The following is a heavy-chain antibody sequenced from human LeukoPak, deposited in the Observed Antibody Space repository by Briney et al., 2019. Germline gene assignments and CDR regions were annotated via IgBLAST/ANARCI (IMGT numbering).Heavy chain of an antibody. CDR1: GYTFTGYY. J-gene: IGHJ4*02. V-gene: IGHV1-2*06. D-gene: IGHD3-22*01. CDR3: ARRFVDSSGYYQYYFDY. CDR2: INPNSGGT. Sequence: ASVKVSCKASGYTFTGYYMHWVRQAPGQGLEWMGRINPNSGGTNYAQKFQGRVTMTRDTSINTAYMELSRLRSDDTAVYYCARRFVDSSGYYQYYFDYWGQGTLVTVSS.